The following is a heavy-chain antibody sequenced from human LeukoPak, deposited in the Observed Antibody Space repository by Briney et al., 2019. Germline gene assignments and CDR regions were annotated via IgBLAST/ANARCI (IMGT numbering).Heavy chain of an antibody. CDR1: GFIYRSYN. V-gene: IGHV3-48*01. Sequence: PGGSPRLLCGASGFIYRSYNMIWVSRAPGKGREEGSYIISNSSTIYYADSVKGRFTISRDNAKNSLYLQMNSLRAEDTALYYCAREDSLVTSVGFDSWGRGTLIIVSS. CDR2: IISNSSTI. D-gene: IGHD6-6*01. J-gene: IGHJ4*02. CDR3: AREDSLVTSVGFDS.